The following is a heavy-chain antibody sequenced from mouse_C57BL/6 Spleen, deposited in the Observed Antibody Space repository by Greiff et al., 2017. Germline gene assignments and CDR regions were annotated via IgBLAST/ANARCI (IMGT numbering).Heavy chain of an antibody. D-gene: IGHD3-1*01. CDR2: IHPNSGST. CDR3: ARTGLVYYDAMDY. Sequence: VQLQQPGAELVKPGASVKLSCKASGYTFTSYWMHWVKQRPGQGLEWIGMIHPNSGSTNYNEKFKSKATLPVDKSSSTAYMQLSSLTSEDSAVYYCARTGLVYYDAMDYWGQGTSVTVSS. V-gene: IGHV1-64*01. CDR1: GYTFTSYW. J-gene: IGHJ4*01.